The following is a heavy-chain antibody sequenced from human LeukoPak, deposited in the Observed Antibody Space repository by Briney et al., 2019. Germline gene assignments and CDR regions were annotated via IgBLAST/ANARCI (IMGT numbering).Heavy chain of an antibody. D-gene: IGHD2-8*01. CDR3: ARLWSYCTSGVCYAGDAFDI. CDR2: ISSSGSTI. Sequence: GGSLRLSCAASGFTFSSYWMHWVRQAPGKGLEWVSYISSSGSTIYYADSVKGRFTISRDNAKNSLYLQMNSLRAEDTALYYCARLWSYCTSGVCYAGDAFDIWGQGTMVTVSS. J-gene: IGHJ3*02. V-gene: IGHV3-48*04. CDR1: GFTFSSYW.